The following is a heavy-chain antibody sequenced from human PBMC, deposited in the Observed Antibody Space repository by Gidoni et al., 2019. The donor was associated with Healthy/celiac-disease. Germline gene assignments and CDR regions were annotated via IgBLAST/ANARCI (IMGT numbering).Heavy chain of an antibody. CDR3: AKDLDYYDSSGTFDY. J-gene: IGHJ4*02. CDR1: GFTFDDYA. Sequence: VQLVESGGGLVQPGRALRLSCAASGFTFDDYAMHWVRQAPGKGLEWVSGISWNSGSIGYADSVKGRFTISRDNAKNSLYLQMNSLRAEDTALYYCAKDLDYYDSSGTFDYWGQGTLVTVSS. V-gene: IGHV3-9*01. D-gene: IGHD3-22*01. CDR2: ISWNSGSI.